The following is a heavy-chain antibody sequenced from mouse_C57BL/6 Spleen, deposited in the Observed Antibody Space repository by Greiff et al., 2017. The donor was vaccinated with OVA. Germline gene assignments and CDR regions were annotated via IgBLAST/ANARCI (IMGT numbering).Heavy chain of an antibody. Sequence: QVQLQQSGAELVRPGTSVKVSCKASGYAFTNYLIEWVKQRPGQGLEWIGVINPGSGGTNYNEKFKGKATLTADKSSSTAYMQLSSLTSEDSAVFFCGRYGYGSHFDYWGQGTTLTVSS. D-gene: IGHD1-1*01. V-gene: IGHV1-54*01. CDR2: INPGSGGT. J-gene: IGHJ2*01. CDR3: GRYGYGSHFDY. CDR1: GYAFTNYL.